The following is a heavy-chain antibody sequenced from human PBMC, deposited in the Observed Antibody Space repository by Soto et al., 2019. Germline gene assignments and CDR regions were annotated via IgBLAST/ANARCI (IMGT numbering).Heavy chain of an antibody. CDR3: AKGLSSSWYGALCFDY. V-gene: IGHV3-13*01. D-gene: IGHD6-13*01. Sequence: GGSLRLSCAASGFTFSSYDMHWVRQATGKGLGWVSAIGSGGDTYYAGSVKGRFTISRDNSKNTLYLQMNSLRAEDTAVYYCAKGLSSSWYGALCFDYWGQGTLVTVSS. J-gene: IGHJ4*02. CDR1: GFTFSSYD. CDR2: IGSGGDT.